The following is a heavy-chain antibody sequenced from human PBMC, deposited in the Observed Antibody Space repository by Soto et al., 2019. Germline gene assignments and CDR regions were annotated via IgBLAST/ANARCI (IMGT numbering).Heavy chain of an antibody. V-gene: IGHV4-59*08. CDR3: ARLDDPGGWFDP. Sequence: SETLSLTCTVSGGSISSYYWSWIRQPPGKGLEWIGYIYYSGSTNYNPSLKSRVTISVDTSKNQFSLKLSSVTAAETAVYYCARLDDPGGWFDPWGQGTLVTVLL. CDR1: GGSISSYY. CDR2: IYYSGST. D-gene: IGHD3-10*01. J-gene: IGHJ5*02.